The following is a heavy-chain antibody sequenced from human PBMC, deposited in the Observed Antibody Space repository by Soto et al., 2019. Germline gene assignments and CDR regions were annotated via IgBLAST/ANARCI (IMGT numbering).Heavy chain of an antibody. CDR1: GDSVSSNTAA. D-gene: IGHD6-13*01. CDR2: TYYRSKWYN. V-gene: IGHV6-1*01. CDR3: ARRRIAASGTGWYSYYGLQV. J-gene: IGHJ6*02. Sequence: SQTLSLTCAISGDSVSSNTAAWNWIRQSPSRGLEWLGRTYYRSKWYNDYPVSVKSRITINPDTSKNQFSLKLDSVTPEATAVYYCARRRIAASGTGWYSYYGLQVWGQGITATVS.